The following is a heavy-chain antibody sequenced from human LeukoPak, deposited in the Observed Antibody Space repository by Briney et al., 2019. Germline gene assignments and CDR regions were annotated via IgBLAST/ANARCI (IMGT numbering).Heavy chain of an antibody. J-gene: IGHJ4*02. CDR3: AKGHLDTAMVFWVGDYFDY. Sequence: GGSLRLSCAASGFTFSSYAMSWVRQAPGKGLEWVSAISGSGGSTYYADSVKGRFTISRDNSKNTLYLQMNSLRAVDTAVYYCAKGHLDTAMVFWVGDYFDYWGQGTLVTVSS. CDR2: ISGSGGST. V-gene: IGHV3-23*01. D-gene: IGHD5-18*01. CDR1: GFTFSSYA.